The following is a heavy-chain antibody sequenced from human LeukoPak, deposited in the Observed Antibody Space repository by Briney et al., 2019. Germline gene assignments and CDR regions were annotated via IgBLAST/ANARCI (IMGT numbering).Heavy chain of an antibody. V-gene: IGHV1-46*01. CDR2: INPSGGST. Sequence: ASVKVSCKASGYTFTSYYMHWVRQAPGQGLEWMGIINPSGGSTSYAQKFQGRVTMTRDMSTSTVYMELSSLRSEDTAVYYCARHVVEGIAVAGPPFDYWGQGTLVTVSS. CDR3: ARHVVEGIAVAGPPFDY. CDR1: GYTFTSYY. J-gene: IGHJ4*02. D-gene: IGHD6-19*01.